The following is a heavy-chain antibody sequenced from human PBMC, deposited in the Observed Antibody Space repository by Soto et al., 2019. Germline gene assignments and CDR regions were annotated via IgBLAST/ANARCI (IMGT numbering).Heavy chain of an antibody. V-gene: IGHV3-53*01. J-gene: IGHJ6*02. D-gene: IGHD3-10*01. CDR2: IYSGGST. Sequence: GGSLRLSCAASGFTVRSNYMSWVRQAPGKGLEWVSVIYSGGSTYYADSVKGRVTISRDNSKNTLYLQMNRLRAEDTAVYYCAREGGSVSYYPPYYYYYGMDVWGQGTTVTVSS. CDR1: GFTVRSNY. CDR3: AREGGSVSYYPPYYYYYGMDV.